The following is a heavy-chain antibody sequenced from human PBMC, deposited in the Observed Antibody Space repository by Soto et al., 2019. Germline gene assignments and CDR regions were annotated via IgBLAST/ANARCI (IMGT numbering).Heavy chain of an antibody. CDR3: ASGRKRLGEFYYFDY. V-gene: IGHV4-31*03. J-gene: IGHJ4*02. Sequence: QVQLQESGPGLVKPSQTLSLTCTVSGGSISSGGYYWSWIRQHPGKGLEWIGYIYYSGSTYYNPSLKSRVTISVDTSKNQFSLKLSYVTAADTAVYYCASGRKRLGEFYYFDYWGQGTLVTVSS. CDR2: IYYSGST. CDR1: GGSISSGGYY. D-gene: IGHD3-16*01.